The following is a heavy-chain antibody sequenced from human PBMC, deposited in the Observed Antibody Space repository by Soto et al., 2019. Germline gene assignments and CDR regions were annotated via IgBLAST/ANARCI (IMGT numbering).Heavy chain of an antibody. V-gene: IGHV1-18*01. Sequence: QVQLVQSGAEVKKPGASVKVSCKASGYTFTSYGISWVRQAPGQGLEWMGWISAYNGNTNYAQKLQGRVTMTTDTSTSTAYMELRSLRSDDTAVYYCARESYCSSTSCYGVWGMDVWGQGTTVTVSS. CDR3: ARESYCSSTSCYGVWGMDV. D-gene: IGHD2-2*01. CDR1: GYTFTSYG. J-gene: IGHJ6*02. CDR2: ISAYNGNT.